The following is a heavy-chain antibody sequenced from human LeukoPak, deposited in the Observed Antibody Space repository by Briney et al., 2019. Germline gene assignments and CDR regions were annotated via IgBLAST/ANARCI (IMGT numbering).Heavy chain of an antibody. Sequence: SSETLSLTRAVSGGSISSSNWWSWVRQPPGKGLEWIGEIYHSGSTNYNPSLKSRVTISVDKSKNQFSLKLSSVTAADTAVYYCARDPLYCSGGSCYSYWGQGTLVTVSS. CDR3: ARDPLYCSGGSCYSY. J-gene: IGHJ4*02. CDR1: GGSISSSNW. V-gene: IGHV4-4*02. CDR2: IYHSGST. D-gene: IGHD2-15*01.